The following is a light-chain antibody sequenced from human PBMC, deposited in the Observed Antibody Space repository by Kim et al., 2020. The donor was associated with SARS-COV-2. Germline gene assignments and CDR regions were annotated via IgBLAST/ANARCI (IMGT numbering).Light chain of an antibody. Sequence: GQRCTISFSGRSSSIGSNYVYWYQQLPGTAPKLLLYRNNQRPSGVPDRFSGSKSGTSASLAISGLRSEDEADYYCAAWDDSLSGVVFGGGTQLTVL. V-gene: IGLV1-47*01. CDR2: RNN. CDR3: AAWDDSLSGVV. J-gene: IGLJ2*01. CDR1: SSSIGSNY.